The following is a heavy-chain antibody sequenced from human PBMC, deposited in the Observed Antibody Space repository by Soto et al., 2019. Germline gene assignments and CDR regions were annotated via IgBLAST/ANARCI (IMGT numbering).Heavy chain of an antibody. CDR3: AKGEAHYSGTRAHFAC. Sequence: GGSLRLSCAASGFTFGTYAMNWVRQAPGKGLEWISAISGSGGSTHYAYSLKGRFTISRDNSKNTLYLQTNSLRAPETAVYYFAKGEAHYSGTRAHFACCGQGPLGTVAS. CDR1: GFTFGTYA. CDR2: ISGSGGST. J-gene: IGHJ4*02. V-gene: IGHV3-23*01. D-gene: IGHD2-15*01.